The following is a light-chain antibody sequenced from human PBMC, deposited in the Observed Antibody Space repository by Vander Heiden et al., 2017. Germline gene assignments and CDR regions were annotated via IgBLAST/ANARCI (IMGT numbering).Light chain of an antibody. CDR1: RSDVGGYNV. CDR3: SSDTSSSSWV. V-gene: IGLV2-14*01. Sequence: QSALTHPASVTGSRAQWKATSCTGPRSDVGGYNVSSGSQQRPGGAPKHRHCEGSNRPSGVSKRFAGSKAGTTASLTSSAHQAEDEADYYRSSDTSSSSWVFGGGTKLTVL. J-gene: IGLJ3*02. CDR2: EGS.